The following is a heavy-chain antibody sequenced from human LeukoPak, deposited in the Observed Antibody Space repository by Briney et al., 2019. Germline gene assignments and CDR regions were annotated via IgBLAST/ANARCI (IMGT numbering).Heavy chain of an antibody. J-gene: IGHJ3*02. Sequence: PSETLSLTCTVSGGSISSSSYYWGWIRQPPGQGLEWIGSIYYSGSTYYNPSLKSRVTISVDTSKNQFSLKLSSVTAADTAMYYYASLPSYYGGRGSAFDIWGQGTKVTVSS. CDR1: GGSISSSSYY. D-gene: IGHD4-23*01. V-gene: IGHV4-39*01. CDR2: IYYSGST. CDR3: ASLPSYYGGRGSAFDI.